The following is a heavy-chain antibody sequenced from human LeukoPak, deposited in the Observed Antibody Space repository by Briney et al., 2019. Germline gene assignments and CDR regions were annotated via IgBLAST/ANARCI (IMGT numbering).Heavy chain of an antibody. V-gene: IGHV3-30*02. D-gene: IGHD4-11*01. CDR1: GFTFSSYG. Sequence: GGSLRLSCAASGFTFSSYGMHWVRQAPGKGLEWVAFIRYDGSNKYYADSVKGRFTISRDNSKNTLYLQMNSLRAEDTAVYYCAKYGDSNHYLSGYWGQGTLVTVSS. CDR3: AKYGDSNHYLSGY. J-gene: IGHJ4*02. CDR2: IRYDGSNK.